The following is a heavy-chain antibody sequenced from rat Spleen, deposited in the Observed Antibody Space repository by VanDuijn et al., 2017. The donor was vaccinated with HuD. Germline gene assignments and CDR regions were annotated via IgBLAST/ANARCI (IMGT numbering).Heavy chain of an antibody. CDR3: TRHDYSGVITNWFAY. CDR2: ISYDGSST. V-gene: IGHV5-29*01. CDR1: GFTFNNYG. J-gene: IGHJ3*01. D-gene: IGHD4-4*01. Sequence: EVQLVESGGGLVQPGRSLKLSCAASGFTFNNYGMAWVRQAPTKGLEWVATISYDGSSTYYRDSVKGRFTISRDNAKTTLYLQMDSLRSEDAATYYCTRHDYSGVITNWFAYWGQGTLVTVSS.